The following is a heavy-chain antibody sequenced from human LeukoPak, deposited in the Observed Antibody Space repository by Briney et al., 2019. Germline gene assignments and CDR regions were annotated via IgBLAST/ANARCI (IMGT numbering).Heavy chain of an antibody. J-gene: IGHJ4*02. CDR3: AVNQRWFLYWFDY. CDR1: DFTFSTYA. CDR2: ISSSGGSS. Sequence: PGGSLRLSCAASDFTFSTYAMSWVRQAPGKGLEWVSSISSSGGSSYYADSVKGRFTISRDNSKKTLYLQMNSLRAEDTAVYYCAVNQRWFLYWFDYWGQGTLVTVSS. D-gene: IGHD5-18*01. V-gene: IGHV3-23*01.